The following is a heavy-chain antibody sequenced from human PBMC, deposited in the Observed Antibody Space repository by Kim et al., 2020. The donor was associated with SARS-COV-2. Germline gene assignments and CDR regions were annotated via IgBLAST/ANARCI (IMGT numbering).Heavy chain of an antibody. CDR3: ARHARVTMIVVVTPGAFDI. Sequence: SETLSLTCTVSGGSISSYYWSWIRQPPGKGLEWIGYIYYSGSTNYNPSLKSRVTISVDTSKNQFSLKLSSVNAADTAVYYCARHARVTMIVVVTPGAFDIWGQGTMVTVSS. V-gene: IGHV4-59*08. J-gene: IGHJ3*02. D-gene: IGHD3-22*01. CDR2: IYYSGST. CDR1: GGSISSYY.